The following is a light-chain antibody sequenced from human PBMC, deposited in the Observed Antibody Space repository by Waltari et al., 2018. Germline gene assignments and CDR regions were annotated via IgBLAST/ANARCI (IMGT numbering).Light chain of an antibody. V-gene: IGKV1-33*01. CDR3: QQYENVPPVT. Sequence: DIQMTQSPSSLSASVGDRVTIPCQASQDISTYLNWYQQKPGKAPKLLIHDASKLETGVPSRFSGSGSGTDFTFTINSLQPEDSATYYCQQYENVPPVTFGPGTKVDV. CDR2: DAS. CDR1: QDISTY. J-gene: IGKJ3*01.